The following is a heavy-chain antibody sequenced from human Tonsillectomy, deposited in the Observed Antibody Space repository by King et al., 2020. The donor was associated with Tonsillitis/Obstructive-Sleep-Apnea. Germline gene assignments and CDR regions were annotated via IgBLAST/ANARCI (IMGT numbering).Heavy chain of an antibody. Sequence: VQLVQSGTEVKKPGSSVKVSCKLSGGTFSTYGISWVRQAPGQGLEWMGAIVPIFDTAKYTQKFQGRVTITADESASTAYMEVTSLRSEDTAVYYCARRGNRHGAEHFHHWGQGTLVSVAS. D-gene: IGHD1-1*01. V-gene: IGHV1-69*01. CDR1: GGTFSTYG. CDR2: IVPIFDTA. CDR3: ARRGNRHGAEHFHH. J-gene: IGHJ1*01.